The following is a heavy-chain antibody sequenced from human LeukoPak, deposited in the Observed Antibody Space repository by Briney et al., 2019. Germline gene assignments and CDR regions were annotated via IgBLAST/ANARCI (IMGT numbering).Heavy chain of an antibody. D-gene: IGHD3-10*01. Sequence: GGSLRLSCAGSGFDFTDPYMDWVRQAPGKGLEWVGLIRDKGARYTTEYAASVKGRFIISRDDSRNLLFLQMNSLKTEDTTVYYCGTNSAGSVDVWGQGTTFTVSS. V-gene: IGHV3-72*01. CDR3: GTNSAGSVDV. CDR1: GFDFTDPY. CDR2: IRDKGARYTT. J-gene: IGHJ6*02.